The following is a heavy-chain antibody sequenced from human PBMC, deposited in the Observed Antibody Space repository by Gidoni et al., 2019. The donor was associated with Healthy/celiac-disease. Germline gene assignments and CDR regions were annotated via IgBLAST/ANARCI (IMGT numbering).Heavy chain of an antibody. V-gene: IGHV3-48*02. D-gene: IGHD3-10*02. CDR2: ISSSSRTI. CDR3: ASVQYYYVWY. J-gene: IGHJ4*02. Sequence: EVQLVESGGGLVQPGGSLRLSCAASGFTFSSYSMNWVRQAPGKGLEWVLYISSSSRTIYYADSVKGRFTISRDNAKNSLYLQMNSLRDEDTAVYYCASVQYYYVWYWGQGTLVTVSS. CDR1: GFTFSSYS.